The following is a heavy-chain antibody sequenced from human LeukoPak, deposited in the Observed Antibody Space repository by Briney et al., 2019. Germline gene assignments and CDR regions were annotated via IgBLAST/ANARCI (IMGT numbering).Heavy chain of an antibody. CDR1: GFTFTNYA. V-gene: IGHV3-23*01. J-gene: IGHJ3*02. CDR2: ISGSGGST. CDR3: ARDQRTGYDSSGPDAFDI. Sequence: PGRSLRLSCAASGFTFTNYAMSWVRQAPGKGLEWVSTISGSGGSTYYADSVKGRFTISRDNSKNTLYLQMNSLRAGDTAVYYCARDQRTGYDSSGPDAFDIWGQGTMVTVSS. D-gene: IGHD3-22*01.